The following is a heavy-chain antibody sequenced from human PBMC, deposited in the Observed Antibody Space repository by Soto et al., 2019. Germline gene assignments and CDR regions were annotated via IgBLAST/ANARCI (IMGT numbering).Heavy chain of an antibody. CDR1: GDSVSSNSAT. CDR2: TYCRSKWYY. D-gene: IGHD6-13*01. J-gene: IGHJ4*02. V-gene: IGHV6-1*01. CDR3: ARDPVTAADYFDY. Sequence: PSQTLSLTCAISGDSVSSNSATWNLIRQSPSRGLEWLGRTYCRSKWYYDYAVSVKSRITINPDTSKNQFSLQLNSVTPEDTAVYYCARDPVTAADYFDYWGPGTLVTVSS.